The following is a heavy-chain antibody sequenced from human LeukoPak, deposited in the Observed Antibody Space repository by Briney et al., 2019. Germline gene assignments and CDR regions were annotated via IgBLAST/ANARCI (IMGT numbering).Heavy chain of an antibody. CDR3: AKKYSTGLDP. V-gene: IGHV3-23*01. D-gene: IGHD1-26*01. Sequence: GGSLRLSCAASGFTFSIFAMSWVRPAPGKGLEWVSTISGSGGSTHYADSVKGRFTISRDNSKNTLYLQMNSLRAEDTAVYYCAKKYSTGLDPWGQGTLVTVSS. CDR1: GFTFSIFA. CDR2: ISGSGGST. J-gene: IGHJ5*02.